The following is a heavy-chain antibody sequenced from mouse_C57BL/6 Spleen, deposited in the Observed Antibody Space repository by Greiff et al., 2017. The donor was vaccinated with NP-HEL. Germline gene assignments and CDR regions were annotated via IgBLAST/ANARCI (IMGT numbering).Heavy chain of an antibody. Sequence: EVHLVESEGGLVQPGSSMKLSCTASGFTFSDYYMAWVRQVPEKGLEWVANINYDGSSTYYLDSLKSRFIISRDNAKNILYLQMSSLKSEDTATYYCARGGPGAWFAYWGQGTLVTVSA. D-gene: IGHD3-3*01. CDR1: GFTFSDYY. CDR3: ARGGPGAWFAY. CDR2: INYDGSST. J-gene: IGHJ3*01. V-gene: IGHV5-16*01.